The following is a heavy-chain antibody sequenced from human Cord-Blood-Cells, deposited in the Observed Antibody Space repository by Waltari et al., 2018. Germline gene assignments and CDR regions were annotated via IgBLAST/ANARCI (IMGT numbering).Heavy chain of an antibody. CDR1: GFTFSSYA. D-gene: IGHD1-26*01. CDR3: AKDRDWGGSYFDY. CDR2: ISGSGGST. J-gene: IGHJ4*02. Sequence: EVQLLESGGGLVQPGGSLRLSWEAPGFTFSSYAMSWVRQGPGKGLEWVSAISGSGGSTYDADSVKGRFTISRDNSKNTLYLQMNSLRAEDTAVYYCAKDRDWGGSYFDYWGQGTLVTVSS. V-gene: IGHV3-23*01.